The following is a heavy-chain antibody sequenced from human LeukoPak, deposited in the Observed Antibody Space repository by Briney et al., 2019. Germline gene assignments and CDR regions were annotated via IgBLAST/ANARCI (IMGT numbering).Heavy chain of an antibody. Sequence: ASVKVSCKASGYTFTSYGISWVRQAPGQGLEWMGWISAYNGNTNYAQKLQGRVTMTTDTSTSTAYMELRSLRSDDTAVYYCARDGGIHCSSTSCYYPDYWGQGALVTVSS. CDR1: GYTFTSYG. CDR3: ARDGGIHCSSTSCYYPDY. CDR2: ISAYNGNT. J-gene: IGHJ4*02. D-gene: IGHD2-2*01. V-gene: IGHV1-18*01.